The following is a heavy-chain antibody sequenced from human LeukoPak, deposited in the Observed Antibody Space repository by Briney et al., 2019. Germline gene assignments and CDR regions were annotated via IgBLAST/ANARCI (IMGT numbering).Heavy chain of an antibody. CDR1: GFTFSSYS. D-gene: IGHD6-19*01. V-gene: IGHV3-21*01. Sequence: GGSLRLSCAASGFTFSSYSMNWVRQAPGKGLEWVSSISSSSSYIYYADSVKGRFTISRDNAKNPLYLQMNSLRAEDTAVYYCASSGWTYYFDYWGQGTLVTVSS. CDR2: ISSSSSYI. J-gene: IGHJ4*02. CDR3: ASSGWTYYFDY.